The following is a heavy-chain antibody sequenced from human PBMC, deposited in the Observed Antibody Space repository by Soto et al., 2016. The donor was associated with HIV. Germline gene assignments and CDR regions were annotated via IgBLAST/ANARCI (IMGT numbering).Heavy chain of an antibody. CDR2: IYHSGST. Sequence: QVQLQESGPGLVKPSETLSLTCAVSGYSISSGYYWGWIRQPPGKGLEWIGSIYHSGSTYYNPSLKSRVTISVDTSKNQFSLKLSSVTAADTAVYYCARGDTMVQGVIMGFXYWGQGTLVTVSS. CDR1: GYSISSGYY. V-gene: IGHV4-38-2*01. CDR3: ARGDTMVQGVIMGFXY. D-gene: IGHD3-10*01. J-gene: IGHJ4*02.